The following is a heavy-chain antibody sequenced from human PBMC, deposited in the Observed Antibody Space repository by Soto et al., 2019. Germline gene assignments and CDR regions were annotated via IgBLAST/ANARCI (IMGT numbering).Heavy chain of an antibody. CDR2: ILNDGSNR. CDR3: ARDDEYSGNGMDV. Sequence: QVQLVESGGGVVQPGRALRLSCAASEFTFSNYGMHWVRQAPGKGLEWGEVILNDGSNRYHADSVKDRFTISRDNWKNTLYLQMNSLRAEDTAVYYCARDDEYSGNGMDVWGQGATVTVS. J-gene: IGHJ6*02. D-gene: IGHD3-10*01. CDR1: EFTFSNYG. V-gene: IGHV3-33*01.